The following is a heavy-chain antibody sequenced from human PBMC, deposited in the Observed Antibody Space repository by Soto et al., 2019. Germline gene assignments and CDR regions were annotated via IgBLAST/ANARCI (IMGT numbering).Heavy chain of an antibody. CDR3: ATQEVGGTYVYTFDP. V-gene: IGHV4-59*05. CDR1: GGSISSYY. J-gene: IGHJ5*02. Sequence: SETLSLTCTVSGGSISSYYLSWIRQPPGKGLEWIGSIYYSGSTYYNPSLKSRVTISVDTSKNQFSLKLSSVTAADTAVYYCATQEVGGTYVYTFDPWGQGTLVTVSS. D-gene: IGHD1-26*01. CDR2: IYYSGST.